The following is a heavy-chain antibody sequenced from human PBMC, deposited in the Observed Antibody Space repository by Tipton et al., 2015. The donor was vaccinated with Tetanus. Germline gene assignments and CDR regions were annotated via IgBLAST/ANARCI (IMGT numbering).Heavy chain of an antibody. CDR1: GLFFKNAW. V-gene: IGHV3-15*07. Sequence: SLRLSCATSGLFFKNAWMHWVRQAPGKGLEWVGRIKNKADGGTTDYSARVKDRFSITKDDSKDTLFLQMNSLKTEDAAEYSCTTAGIVGSGYRVGYWGRVTLVVVSS. CDR3: TTAGIVGSGYRVGY. CDR2: IKNKADGGTT. D-gene: IGHD1-26*01. J-gene: IGHJ4*02.